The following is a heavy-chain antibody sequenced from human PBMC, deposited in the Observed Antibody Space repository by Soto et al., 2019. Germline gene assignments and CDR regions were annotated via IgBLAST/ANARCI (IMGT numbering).Heavy chain of an antibody. Sequence: LRLSCAASGFTFSSYAMSWVRQAPGKGLEWVSAVSGSGGSTYYADSVKGRFTISRDNSKNTLYLQMNSLRAEDTAVYYCAKCLGDYYYGMDVWGQGTTVTVSS. CDR2: VSGSGGST. CDR3: AKCLGDYYYGMDV. J-gene: IGHJ6*02. D-gene: IGHD3-16*01. CDR1: GFTFSSYA. V-gene: IGHV3-23*01.